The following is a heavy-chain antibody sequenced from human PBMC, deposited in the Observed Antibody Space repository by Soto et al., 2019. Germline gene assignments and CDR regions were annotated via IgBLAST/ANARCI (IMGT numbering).Heavy chain of an antibody. D-gene: IGHD3-3*01. CDR2: IYYSGST. CDR1: GGSISSGGYY. CDR3: ARQPRLSEWSLNALDI. V-gene: IGHV4-31*03. J-gene: IGHJ3*02. Sequence: SETLSLTCTVSGGSISSGGYYWSWIRQHPGKGLEWIGYIYYSGSTYYNPSLKSRVTMSVGTPKNQFSLKLSSVTAADTAVYYCARQPRLSEWSLNALDIWGQGTMVTVSS.